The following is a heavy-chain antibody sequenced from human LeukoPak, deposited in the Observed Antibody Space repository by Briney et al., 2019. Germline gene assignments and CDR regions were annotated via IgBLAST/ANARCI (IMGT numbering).Heavy chain of an antibody. CDR3: ARDGDGDYPLDY. CDR1: GFTFSDYY. J-gene: IGHJ4*02. Sequence: GGSLRLSCASSGFTFSDYYMSWIRQAPGKGLKWVSYISSSSSYTNYADSVKGRFTISRDNAKNSLYLQMNSLRAEDTAVYYRARDGDGDYPLDYWGQGTLFTVSS. D-gene: IGHD4-17*01. V-gene: IGHV3-11*06. CDR2: ISSSSSYT.